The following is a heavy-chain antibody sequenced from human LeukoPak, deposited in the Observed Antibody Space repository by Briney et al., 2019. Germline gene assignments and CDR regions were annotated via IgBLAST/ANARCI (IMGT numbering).Heavy chain of an antibody. Sequence: GGSLRLSCAASGFTFSSYWMSWVRQAPGKGLEWVANIKQDGSEKYYVDSVKGRFTISRDNAKNSLYLQMNSLRAEDTAVYYCASSRTGAAADFDYWGQGTLVTVSS. CDR2: IKQDGSEK. CDR3: ASSRTGAAADFDY. CDR1: GFTFSSYW. D-gene: IGHD2-2*01. J-gene: IGHJ4*02. V-gene: IGHV3-7*01.